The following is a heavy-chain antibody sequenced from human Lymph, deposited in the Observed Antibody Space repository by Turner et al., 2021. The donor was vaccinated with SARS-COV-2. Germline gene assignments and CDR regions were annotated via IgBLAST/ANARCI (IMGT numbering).Heavy chain of an antibody. J-gene: IGHJ3*02. V-gene: IGHV3-53*02. CDR3: ARDNPHDAFDI. CDR1: GFNVSSTY. Sequence: EVQLVETGGGLIQPGGSLRLSCPASGFNVSSTYMSWVRQAPGKGLEWVSVIYSGGSTFYADSVRGRFTISRDNSKNTLYLQMNSLRAEDTAVYYCARDNPHDAFDIWGQGTMVTVSS. CDR2: IYSGGST.